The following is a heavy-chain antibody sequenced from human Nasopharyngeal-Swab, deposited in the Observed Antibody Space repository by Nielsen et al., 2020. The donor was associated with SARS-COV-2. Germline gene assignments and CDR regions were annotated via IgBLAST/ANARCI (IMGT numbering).Heavy chain of an antibody. CDR1: GFTFSNYW. CDR3: ARLKYDFWNGPPEDY. V-gene: IGHV3-7*01. Sequence: GGSLRFSCAASGFTFSNYWMSWVRQAPGKGLEWVANIKQDGSEIYYVDSLKGRFTISRDNAKNSLYLQMNSLRAEDTAVYYCARLKYDFWNGPPEDYWGQGTLVTVSS. CDR2: IKQDGSEI. D-gene: IGHD3-3*01. J-gene: IGHJ4*02.